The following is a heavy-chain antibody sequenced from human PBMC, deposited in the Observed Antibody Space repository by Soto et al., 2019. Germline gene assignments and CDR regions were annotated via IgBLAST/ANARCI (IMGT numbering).Heavy chain of an antibody. D-gene: IGHD2-15*01. J-gene: IGHJ6*02. CDR2: IDPSDSYT. V-gene: IGHV5-10-1*01. CDR1: GYSFTSYW. Sequence: HGESLKISCKGSGYSFTSYWISWVRQMPGKGLEWMGRIDPSDSYTNYSPSFQGHVTISADKSISTAYLQWSSLKASDTAMYYCARRPLGYCSGGSCRYYYYYGMDVWGQGTTVTVSS. CDR3: ARRPLGYCSGGSCRYYYYYGMDV.